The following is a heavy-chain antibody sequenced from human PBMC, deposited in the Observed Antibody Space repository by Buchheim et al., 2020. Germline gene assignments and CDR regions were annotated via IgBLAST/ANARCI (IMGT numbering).Heavy chain of an antibody. CDR2: INPSDGGT. Sequence: QVQLVQSGAEVKKPGASVKVSCKPSGYTFTRYFLHWVRQAPGQGRQWMGRINPSDGGTGYAQKFQGRVTMTRDTSTNTVYMELSSLRSEDTAIYFCARDPNSGFGTGWSYFDSWGQGTL. CDR1: GYTFTRYF. CDR3: ARDPNSGFGTGWSYFDS. D-gene: IGHD6-19*01. V-gene: IGHV1-46*01. J-gene: IGHJ4*02.